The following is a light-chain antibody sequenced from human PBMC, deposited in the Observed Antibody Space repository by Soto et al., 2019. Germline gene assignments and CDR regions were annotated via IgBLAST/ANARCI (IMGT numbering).Light chain of an antibody. J-gene: IGLJ2*01. CDR2: DVS. CDR1: SSDVGGYNY. CDR3: SSYTSSSTVV. V-gene: IGLV2-14*01. Sequence: QSALTQPASVSGSPGQSINISCTGTSSDVGGYNYVSWYQQHPGKAPKLMIYDVSNRPSGVSNRFSGSKSGNTASLTISALQAEDEADYYCSSYTSSSTVVFGGGTQLTVL.